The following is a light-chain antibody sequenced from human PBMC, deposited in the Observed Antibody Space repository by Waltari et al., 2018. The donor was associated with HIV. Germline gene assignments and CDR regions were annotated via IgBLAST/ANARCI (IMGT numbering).Light chain of an antibody. V-gene: IGLV2-14*01. CDR3: SSYPCSSTLVV. CDR2: EWN. J-gene: IGLJ2*01. Sequence: QSALTQPASVSGSPGQSITISCTGTSSDIGGYNYVSWDQQHPGEAPKLMLYEWNYLRSGLSKLVSGSQYGNPASRSISGLQADDEAEYCCSSYPCSSTLVVFGGGTKLIVL. CDR1: SSDIGGYNY.